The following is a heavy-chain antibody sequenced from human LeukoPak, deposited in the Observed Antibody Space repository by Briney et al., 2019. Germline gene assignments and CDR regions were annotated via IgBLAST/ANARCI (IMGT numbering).Heavy chain of an antibody. CDR3: TSFYYYGSGSYYNVYGAFDI. CDR1: GFTFGDYA. J-gene: IGHJ3*02. CDR2: IRSKAYGRTT. D-gene: IGHD3-10*01. Sequence: PGGSLRLSCAVSGFTFGDYAMGWVRQAPGKGLEWVGFIRSKAYGRTTEYAASVKGRFTISRDDSKSIAYLQMNSLKTEDTAVYYCTSFYYYGSGSYYNVYGAFDIWGQGTMVTVSS. V-gene: IGHV3-49*04.